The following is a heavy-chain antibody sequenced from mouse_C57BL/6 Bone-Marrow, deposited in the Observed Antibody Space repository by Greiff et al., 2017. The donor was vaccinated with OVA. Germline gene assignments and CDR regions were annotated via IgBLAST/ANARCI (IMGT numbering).Heavy chain of an antibody. D-gene: IGHD1-1*01. J-gene: IGHJ2*01. V-gene: IGHV1-19*01. Sequence: EVQLQQSGPVLVKPGASVKMSCKASGYTFTDYYMNWVKQSHGKSLEWIGVINPYNGGTSYNQKFKGKATLTVDKSSSTAYMELNSLTSADSAVYYCARSVYDSSLYYFDYWGQGTTLTVSS. CDR3: ARSVYDSSLYYFDY. CDR2: INPYNGGT. CDR1: GYTFTDYY.